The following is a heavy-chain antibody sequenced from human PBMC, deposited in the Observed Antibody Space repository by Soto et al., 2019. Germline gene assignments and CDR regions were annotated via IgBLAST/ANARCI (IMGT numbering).Heavy chain of an antibody. Sequence: EVQLVESGGGLVQPGRSLRLSCSASGFTFDDYAMHWVRQAPGKGLEWVSGISWNSGSIGYADSVKGRFTISRDNAKNSLYLQMNSLRAEVTALYYCAKPLYCSSTSCYPTDAFDIWGQGTMVTVSS. J-gene: IGHJ3*02. CDR3: AKPLYCSSTSCYPTDAFDI. V-gene: IGHV3-9*01. CDR2: ISWNSGSI. D-gene: IGHD2-2*01. CDR1: GFTFDDYA.